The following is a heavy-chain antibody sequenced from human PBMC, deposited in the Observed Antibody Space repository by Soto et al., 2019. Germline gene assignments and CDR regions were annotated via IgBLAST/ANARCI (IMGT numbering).Heavy chain of an antibody. J-gene: IGHJ6*02. Sequence: EVQLLESGGGLVQPGGSLRLSCAASGFTFSSYAMSWVRQAPGKGLEWVSAISGSGGSTYYADSVKGRFTISRDNSKNTLYLQMNSRRAEDTAVYYCARWVEQGLRGAWVDGMDVWGQGTTVTVSS. CDR1: GFTFSSYA. D-gene: IGHD6-19*01. CDR3: ARWVEQGLRGAWVDGMDV. V-gene: IGHV3-23*01. CDR2: ISGSGGST.